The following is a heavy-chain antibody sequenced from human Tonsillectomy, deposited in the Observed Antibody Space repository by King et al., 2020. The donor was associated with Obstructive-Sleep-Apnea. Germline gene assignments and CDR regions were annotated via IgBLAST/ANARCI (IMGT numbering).Heavy chain of an antibody. D-gene: IGHD6-19*01. CDR2: IYYSGST. V-gene: IGHV4-59*01. CDR3: ARGVPRLKLESGWAPFDV. Sequence: LQLQESGPGLVKPSETLSLTCTVSDGSISNYYWTWIRKPPGKGLEWIGYIYYSGSTNCNPSLKSRVTVSVETSKKQLSLNLTSLTAADTAGYYCARGVPRLKLESGWAPFDVWGQGTMVTVSS. J-gene: IGHJ3*01. CDR1: DGSISNYY.